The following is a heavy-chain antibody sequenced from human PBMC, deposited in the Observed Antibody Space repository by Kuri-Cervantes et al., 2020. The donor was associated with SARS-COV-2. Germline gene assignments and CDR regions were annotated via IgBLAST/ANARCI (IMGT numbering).Heavy chain of an antibody. V-gene: IGHV3-21*01. CDR1: GFTFSSYS. CDR3: ARGRRIAAAGRSLKYYYYMDV. Sequence: GGSLRLSCAASGFTFSSYSMSWVRQAPGKGLEWVSSISSSSSYIYYADSVRGRFTISRDNAKNSLYLQMNSLRAEDTAVYYCARGRRIAAAGRSLKYYYYMDVWGKGTTVTVSS. D-gene: IGHD6-13*01. CDR2: ISSSSSYI. J-gene: IGHJ6*03.